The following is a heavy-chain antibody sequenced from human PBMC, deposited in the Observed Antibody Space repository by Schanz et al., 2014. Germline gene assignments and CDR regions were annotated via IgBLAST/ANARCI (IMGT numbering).Heavy chain of an antibody. CDR3: ARIGGSVFDY. Sequence: EVQLVESGGGLIQPGGSLRLSCAASGFGFSSYSMNWVRQAPGKGLEWVSYIGNGGVTIYYADSVKGRFTISRDNSKNSLYLQMNSLRAEDTAVYYCARIGGSVFDYWAQGTLVNVSS. CDR1: GFGFSSYS. J-gene: IGHJ4*02. CDR2: IGNGGVTI. V-gene: IGHV3-48*04. D-gene: IGHD3-10*01.